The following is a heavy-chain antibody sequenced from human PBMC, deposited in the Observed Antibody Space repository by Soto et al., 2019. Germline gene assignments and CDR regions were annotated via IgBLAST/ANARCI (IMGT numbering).Heavy chain of an antibody. D-gene: IGHD2-2*02. CDR3: AMEYCSRTSCYRDY. CDR2: IIPILGIA. V-gene: IGHV1-69*02. Sequence: QVQLVQSGAEVKKPGSSVKVSCKASGGTFSSYTISWVRQAPGQGLEWVGRIIPILGIANYAQKLQGRVRITADNTRSPAYMELSSLGSEDTAVYYCAMEYCSRTSCYRDYWGQGTLVTVSS. CDR1: GGTFSSYT. J-gene: IGHJ4*02.